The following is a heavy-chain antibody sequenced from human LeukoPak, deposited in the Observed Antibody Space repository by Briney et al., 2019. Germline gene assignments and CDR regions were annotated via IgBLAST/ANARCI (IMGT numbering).Heavy chain of an antibody. V-gene: IGHV4-59*08. CDR3: ARHIHSNYKSGWFFDL. J-gene: IGHJ2*01. CDR2: IYYSGST. Sequence: SETLSLTCTVSGGSISSYHWSWIRQPPGKGLEWIGYIYYSGSTNYNPSLKSRVTISVDTSKNQFSLKLSSVTAADTAMYFCARHIHSNYKSGWFFDLWGRGTLVTVSS. D-gene: IGHD4-11*01. CDR1: GGSISSYH.